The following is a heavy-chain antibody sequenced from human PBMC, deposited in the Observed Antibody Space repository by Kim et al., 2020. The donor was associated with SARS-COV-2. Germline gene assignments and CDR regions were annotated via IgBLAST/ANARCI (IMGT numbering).Heavy chain of an antibody. CDR3: ARAATGIGDAFDV. V-gene: IGHV3-74*01. J-gene: IGHJ3*01. Sequence: GGSLRLSCAGSGFTFSIYWMHWVRQPPGKGLMWVSRIRSDGGDTNSADSVKGRFTISRDNAKNTLYLQMNSLRAEDTAVYYCARAATGIGDAFDVWGQGTVVTVSS. CDR2: IRSDGGDT. D-gene: IGHD6-13*01. CDR1: GFTFSIYW.